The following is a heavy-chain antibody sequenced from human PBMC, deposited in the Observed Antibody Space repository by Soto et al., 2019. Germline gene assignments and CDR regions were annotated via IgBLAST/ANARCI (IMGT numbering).Heavy chain of an antibody. V-gene: IGHV1-69*08. Sequence: QVQLVQSGAEVKKPGSSVKVSCKASGGTFSSYTISWVRQAPGQGLEWMGRIIPILGIANYAQKFQGRVTITADKSTSTAYMEMSSLRSEDTAVYYCAREDCSGGGCYWPPVSHYGMDVWGQGTTVTVSS. D-gene: IGHD2-15*01. J-gene: IGHJ6*02. CDR1: GGTFSSYT. CDR3: AREDCSGGGCYWPPVSHYGMDV. CDR2: IIPILGIA.